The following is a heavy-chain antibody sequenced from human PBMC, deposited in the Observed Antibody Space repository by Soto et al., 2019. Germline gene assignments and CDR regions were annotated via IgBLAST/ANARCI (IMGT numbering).Heavy chain of an antibody. CDR2: ICWDDYK. J-gene: IGHJ4*02. V-gene: IGHV2-5*02. CDR1: GFSLTTSGVG. Sequence: QITLNESGPTVVNPAETLTLTCTFSGFSLTTSGVGVGWIRQSPGKSPEWLALICWDDYKRYSASLKSRRTITQDTSKNQVVLTMASVDPADTATYYCAHRILRTVFGLVTATAIYFDFWGQGTPVVVSS. D-gene: IGHD3-3*01. CDR3: AHRILRTVFGLVTATAIYFDF.